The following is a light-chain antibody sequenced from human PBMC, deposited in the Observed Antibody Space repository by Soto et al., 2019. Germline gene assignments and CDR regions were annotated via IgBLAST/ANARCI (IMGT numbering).Light chain of an antibody. Sequence: QSVLTQPPSTSGTPGQRVTISCSGSSSNIGSNHVYWYQQFPGMAPKLLMYRSDQRPTGVPVRFSGSKSGTSASLAISGLRSDDEADYYCSARDASLSGVVFGGGTKLTVL. V-gene: IGLV1-47*01. CDR2: RSD. CDR1: SSNIGSNH. CDR3: SARDASLSGVV. J-gene: IGLJ2*01.